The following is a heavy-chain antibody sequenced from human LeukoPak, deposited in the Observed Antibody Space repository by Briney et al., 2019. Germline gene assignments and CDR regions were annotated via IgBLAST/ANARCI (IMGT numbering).Heavy chain of an antibody. J-gene: IGHJ4*02. CDR1: GFTFSSYW. Sequence: GGSLRLSCAASGFTFSSYWMSWVRQAPGKGLEWVANIKQDGSEKYYVDSVKGRFTISRDNAKNSLYLQMNSLRAEDTAVYYCAREGGKAVASPFDYWGGGTPFTASS. CDR3: AREGGKAVASPFDY. V-gene: IGHV3-7*03. CDR2: IKQDGSEK. D-gene: IGHD6-19*01.